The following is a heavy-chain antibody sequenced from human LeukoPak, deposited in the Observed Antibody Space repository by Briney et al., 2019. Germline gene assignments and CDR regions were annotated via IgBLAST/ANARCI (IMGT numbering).Heavy chain of an antibody. V-gene: IGHV6-1*01. CDR1: GDSVSSNSAA. CDR2: TYYRSKWYN. D-gene: IGHD3-10*01. Sequence: SQTPSLTCAISGDSVSSNSAAWNWIRQSPSRGLEWLGRTYYRSKWYNDYAVSVKSRITINSDTSKNQFSLQLNSVTPEDTAVYYCARDRRVPMVRGVFDYWGQGTLVTVSS. CDR3: ARDRRVPMVRGVFDY. J-gene: IGHJ4*02.